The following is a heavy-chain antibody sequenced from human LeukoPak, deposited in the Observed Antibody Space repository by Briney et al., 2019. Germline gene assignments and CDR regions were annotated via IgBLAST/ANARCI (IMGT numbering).Heavy chain of an antibody. CDR1: GGTFCSYA. D-gene: IGHD2-2*02. Sequence: ASVKVSCKGSGGTFCSYAISWVRQAPGQGPGWVGGIIPIFGTANYAQKFQGRVTITAGESTSTAYMELSSLRSEDTAVYYCTRDGENCSSTSCYNYWGQGTLVTVSS. CDR2: IIPIFGTA. V-gene: IGHV1-69*13. CDR3: TRDGENCSSTSCYNY. J-gene: IGHJ4*02.